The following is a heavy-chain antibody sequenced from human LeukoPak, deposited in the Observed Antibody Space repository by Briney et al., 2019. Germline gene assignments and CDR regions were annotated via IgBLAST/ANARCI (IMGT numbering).Heavy chain of an antibody. CDR3: ARAGGYCSGGSCYNY. D-gene: IGHD2-15*01. Sequence: SSVKVSCKASGGTFSSYAISWVRQAPGQGLEWMGGIIPIFGTANYAQKFQSRVTITADESTSTAYMELSSLRSEDAVVYYCARAGGYCSGGSCYNYWGQGTLVTVSS. J-gene: IGHJ4*02. CDR1: GGTFSSYA. V-gene: IGHV1-69*01. CDR2: IIPIFGTA.